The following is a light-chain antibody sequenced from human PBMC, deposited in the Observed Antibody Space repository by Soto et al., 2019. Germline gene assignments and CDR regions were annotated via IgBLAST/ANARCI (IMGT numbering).Light chain of an antibody. CDR1: SSDVGGYNY. CDR3: YSYTTSSTYV. Sequence: HSALTQPASVSGSPGQSITISCTGTSSDVGGYNYVSWYQQHPAKVPKLMIYDVSNRPSGVSDRFSGSKSGNTASLTISGLQAEDEADYYCYSYTTSSTYVFGTGTKLTVL. CDR2: DVS. V-gene: IGLV2-14*01. J-gene: IGLJ1*01.